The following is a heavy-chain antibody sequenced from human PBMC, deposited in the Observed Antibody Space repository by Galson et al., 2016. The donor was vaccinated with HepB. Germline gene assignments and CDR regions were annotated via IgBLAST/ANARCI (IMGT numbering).Heavy chain of an antibody. D-gene: IGHD6-13*01. CDR1: GFSFSGYY. J-gene: IGHJ2*01. CDR2: IYRDDNT. Sequence: SLRLSCAASGFSFSGYYMTWFRQAPGKGLQWVSTIYRDDNTYYAASVKGRFTISRDHSNNTLFLHMNSLRAEDTAMYYCARETAAAVDWFFDLWGRGTLVTVSS. CDR3: ARETAAAVDWFFDL. V-gene: IGHV3-53*01.